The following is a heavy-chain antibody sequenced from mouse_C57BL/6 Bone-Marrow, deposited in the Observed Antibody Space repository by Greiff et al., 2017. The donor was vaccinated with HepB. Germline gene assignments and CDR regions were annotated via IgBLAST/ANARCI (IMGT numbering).Heavy chain of an antibody. CDR2: IYPRDGST. V-gene: IGHV1-78*01. D-gene: IGHD2-1*01. Sequence: VKLMESDAELVKPGASVKISCKVSGYTFTDHTIHWMKQRPEQGLEWIGYIYPRDGSTKYNEKFKGKATLTADKSSSTAYMQLNSLTSEDSAVYFCARRVVTTKGYYAMDYWGQGTSVTVSS. CDR3: ARRVVTTKGYYAMDY. CDR1: GYTFTDHT. J-gene: IGHJ4*01.